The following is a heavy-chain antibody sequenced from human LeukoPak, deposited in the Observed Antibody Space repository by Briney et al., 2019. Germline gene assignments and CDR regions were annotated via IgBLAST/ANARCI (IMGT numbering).Heavy chain of an antibody. Sequence: GRSLTLSRAASGFTFTSYGMHWVRQAPGKGLEWVAVVWYDGNHKYYADSVKGRFTICRVNSNNTLYLQMNSLRDEDTSLYYSARDSSGNDSSSSVLGYWGQGTLVTVSS. CDR1: GFTFTSYG. CDR2: VWYDGNHK. V-gene: IGHV3-33*01. CDR3: ARDSSGNDSSSSVLGY. J-gene: IGHJ4*02. D-gene: IGHD6-6*01.